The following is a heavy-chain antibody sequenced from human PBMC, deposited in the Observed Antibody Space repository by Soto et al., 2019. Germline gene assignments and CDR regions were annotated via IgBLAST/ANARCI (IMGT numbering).Heavy chain of an antibody. J-gene: IGHJ6*02. V-gene: IGHV4-30-2*01. CDR2: ISHGGSP. CDR1: GGSVSSGVFS. CDR3: ARGHYYYAMDV. Sequence: PSETLSLTCALSGGSVSSGVFSWNWIRQPPGQGLEWIGYISHGGSPHYTPSLRSRVSISVDRSTNVISLNLTSMTPADTAVYFCARGHYYYAMDVWGQGTTVTVSS.